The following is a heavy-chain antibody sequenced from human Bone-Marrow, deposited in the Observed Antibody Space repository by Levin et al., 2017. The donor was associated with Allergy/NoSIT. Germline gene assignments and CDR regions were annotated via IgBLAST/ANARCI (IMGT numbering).Heavy chain of an antibody. CDR2: INHSGST. Sequence: SQTLSLTCAVYGGSFSGYYWSWIRQPPGKGLEWIGEINHSGSTNYNPSLKSRVTISVDTSKNQFSLKLSSVTAADTAVYYCARGSAREHYYDSSGYYRPTGDYYYYGMDVWGQGTTVTVSS. J-gene: IGHJ6*02. D-gene: IGHD3-22*01. CDR3: ARGSAREHYYDSSGYYRPTGDYYYYGMDV. CDR1: GGSFSGYY. V-gene: IGHV4-34*01.